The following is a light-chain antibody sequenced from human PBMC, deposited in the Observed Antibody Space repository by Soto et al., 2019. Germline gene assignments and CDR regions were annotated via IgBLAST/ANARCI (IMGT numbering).Light chain of an antibody. CDR2: EVS. CDR1: SSDVGGYDY. J-gene: IGLJ1*01. Sequence: QSVLTQPASVSGSPGQSITISCTGTSSDVGGYDYVSWYQQHPGKAPKLMIYEVSNRPSGVSNRFSGSKSGNTASLTISGLQAEDEAHYYCNSYTSSSPYVFGTGTKVTVL. V-gene: IGLV2-14*01. CDR3: NSYTSSSPYV.